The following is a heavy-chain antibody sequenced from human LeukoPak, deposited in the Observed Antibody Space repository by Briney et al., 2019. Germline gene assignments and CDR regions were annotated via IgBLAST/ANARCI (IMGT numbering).Heavy chain of an antibody. J-gene: IGHJ4*02. D-gene: IGHD6-19*01. CDR2: ISSSVSTI. Sequence: GGSLRLSCAASGFTFSSYEMNWVRQAPGRGREWVSYISSSVSTIYYARSVKGRFTISRDNAKNLLSLQMNSLRTEDTAVYYCARDKTGYNNGWSYFDYWGQGTLVTVSS. CDR3: ARDKTGYNNGWSYFDY. CDR1: GFTFSSYE. V-gene: IGHV3-48*03.